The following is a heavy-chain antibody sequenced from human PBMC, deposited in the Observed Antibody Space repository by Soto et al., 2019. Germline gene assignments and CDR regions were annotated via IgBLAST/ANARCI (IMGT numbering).Heavy chain of an antibody. D-gene: IGHD3-22*01. J-gene: IGHJ6*02. CDR1: GFTFTSSA. CDR2: IVVGSGNT. V-gene: IGHV1-58*02. CDR3: AADSGIVDGSMDV. Sequence: QMQLVQSGPEVKKPGTSVKVSCKASGFTFTSSAIQWMRQARGQRLEWIGWIVVGSGNTNYAQKFQERVTITRDMSTSTAYMELSSLRSENTAVYYCAADSGIVDGSMDVCGQGTTVTVAS.